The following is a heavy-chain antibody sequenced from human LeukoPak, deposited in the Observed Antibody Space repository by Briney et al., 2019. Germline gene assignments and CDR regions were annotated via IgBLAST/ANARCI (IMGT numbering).Heavy chain of an antibody. CDR3: AKDETYSGSYIDY. CDR1: GFTFSSYG. D-gene: IGHD1-26*01. CDR2: ISGSGGST. Sequence: GGSLRLSCAASGFTFSSYGMSWVRQAPGKGLEWVSAISGSGGSTYYADSVKGRFTISRDNSKNTLYLQMNSLRAEDTAVYYCAKDETYSGSYIDYWGQGTLVTVSS. V-gene: IGHV3-23*01. J-gene: IGHJ4*02.